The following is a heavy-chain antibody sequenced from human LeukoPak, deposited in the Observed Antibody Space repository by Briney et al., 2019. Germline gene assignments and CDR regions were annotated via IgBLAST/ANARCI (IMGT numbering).Heavy chain of an antibody. J-gene: IGHJ4*02. D-gene: IGHD4-23*01. CDR2: INDNGDGT. V-gene: IGHV3-23*01. Sequence: GGSLRLSCAASGFTFSSYAMSWVRQAPGKGLKWVSTINDNGDGTYYADSVKGRFTISRDNSYNTVSLQMNSLRDEDTGVYYCTRETLDYWGQGTLVTVSS. CDR1: GFTFSSYA. CDR3: TRETLDY.